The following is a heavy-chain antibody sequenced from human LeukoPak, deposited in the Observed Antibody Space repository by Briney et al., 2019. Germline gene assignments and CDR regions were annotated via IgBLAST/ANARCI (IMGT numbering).Heavy chain of an antibody. CDR3: ARDSSGYGYEEWR. V-gene: IGHV3-48*03. Sequence: GGSLRLSCAASGFAFSSYEMIWVRQAPGKGLEWVSYIRSSGSTIYYADSVKGRFIISRDNAKNSLYLQMNSLRAEDTAIYYCARDSSGYGYEEWRWGQGILVTVSS. D-gene: IGHD5-18*01. J-gene: IGHJ4*02. CDR2: IRSSGSTI. CDR1: GFAFSSYE.